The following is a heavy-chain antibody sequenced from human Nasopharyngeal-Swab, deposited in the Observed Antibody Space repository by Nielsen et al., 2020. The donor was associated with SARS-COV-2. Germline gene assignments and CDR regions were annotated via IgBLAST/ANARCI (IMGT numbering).Heavy chain of an antibody. D-gene: IGHD3-16*01. Sequence: WIRQPPGKGLEWIGYIYYSGSTNYNPSLKSRVTISVDTSKNQFSLKVSSVTAADTAVHYCARDGYASGIDYWGQGTLVTVSS. J-gene: IGHJ4*02. CDR2: IYYSGST. V-gene: IGHV4-59*01. CDR3: ARDGYASGIDY.